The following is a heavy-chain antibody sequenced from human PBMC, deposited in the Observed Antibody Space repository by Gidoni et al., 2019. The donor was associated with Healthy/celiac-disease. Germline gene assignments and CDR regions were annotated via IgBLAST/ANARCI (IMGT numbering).Heavy chain of an antibody. V-gene: IGHV3-43D*03. CDR3: AKSFVGYYGMDV. J-gene: IGHJ6*02. D-gene: IGHD6-6*01. CDR2: ISWDGGSN. Sequence: EVQLVESGGVVVQPGGSLRLSCAASGFTFDDYAMHWVRQAPGKGVEWVSLISWDGGSNYYADSVKGRFTISRDNSKNSLYLQMNNLRAEDTALYYCAKSFVGYYGMDVWGQGTTVTVSS. CDR1: GFTFDDYA.